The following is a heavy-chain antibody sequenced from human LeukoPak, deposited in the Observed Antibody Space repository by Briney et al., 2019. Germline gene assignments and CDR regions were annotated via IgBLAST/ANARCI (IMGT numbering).Heavy chain of an antibody. D-gene: IGHD3-16*01. CDR1: GFTFTNYW. CDR2: TKQDGSAE. Sequence: GSLRLSCAASGFTFTNYWMSWVRPAPGKGQEWVANTKQDGSAEYSVDSVKGRFTISRDNAKNSLYLQMDSLRAEDTAVYYCARSASSAFDIWGQGTMVTVSS. CDR3: ARSASSAFDI. V-gene: IGHV3-7*01. J-gene: IGHJ3*02.